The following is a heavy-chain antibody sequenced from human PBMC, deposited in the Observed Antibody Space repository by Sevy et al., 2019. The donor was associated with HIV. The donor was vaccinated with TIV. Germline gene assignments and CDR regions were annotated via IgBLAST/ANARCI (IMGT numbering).Heavy chain of an antibody. CDR3: ARDPHEIMHSGSYYLY. V-gene: IGHV3-33*01. J-gene: IGHJ4*02. CDR1: GFIFSYYG. CDR2: IWYDGSNT. Sequence: GGSLRLSCAASGFIFSYYGMHWVRQAPGKGLEWVAVIWYDGSNTIYADSVKGRFTISRDNSKNILYLQMNSLRDEDTAVYYCARDPHEIMHSGSYYLYWGQGTRVTVSS. D-gene: IGHD1-26*01.